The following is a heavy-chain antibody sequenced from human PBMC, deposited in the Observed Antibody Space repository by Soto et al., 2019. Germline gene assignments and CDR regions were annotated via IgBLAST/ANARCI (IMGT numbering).Heavy chain of an antibody. V-gene: IGHV1-18*01. CDR2: ISAYNGNT. D-gene: IGHD3-22*01. J-gene: IGHJ6*02. Sequence: ASVKVSCKASGYTFTSDGISWVRQAPGQGLEWMGWISAYNGNTNYAQKLQGRVTMTTDTSTSTAYMELRSLRSDDTAVYYCARDCYYDSSGYQSYYYGMDVWGQGTTVTVS. CDR1: GYTFTSDG. CDR3: ARDCYYDSSGYQSYYYGMDV.